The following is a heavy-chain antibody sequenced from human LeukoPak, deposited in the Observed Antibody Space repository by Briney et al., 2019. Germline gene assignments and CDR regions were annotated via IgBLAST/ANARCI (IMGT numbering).Heavy chain of an antibody. D-gene: IGHD3-3*01. J-gene: IGHJ6*03. Sequence: ASVKVSCKASGYTFTSYDINWVRQATGQGLEWMGWMNPNSGNTGYAQKFQDRVTITRNTSITTAYMELSSLRSEDTAVYYCARGHSDDFLSGSDYMDVWGKGTTVTVSS. V-gene: IGHV1-8*03. CDR2: MNPNSGNT. CDR3: ARGHSDDFLSGSDYMDV. CDR1: GYTFTSYD.